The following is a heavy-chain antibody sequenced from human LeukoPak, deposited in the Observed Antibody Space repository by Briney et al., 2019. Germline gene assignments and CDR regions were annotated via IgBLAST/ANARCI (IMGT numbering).Heavy chain of an antibody. D-gene: IGHD3-16*01. CDR3: ARGFWAVDYYGMDV. Sequence: ASVKVSCKASGGTFGSYAMSWVRQAPGQGLEWMGRIIPIPGIANYAQKFQGRVTITADKSTSTAYMELSSLRSEDTAVYYCARGFWAVDYYGMDVWGQGTTVTVSS. V-gene: IGHV1-69*04. J-gene: IGHJ6*02. CDR2: IIPIPGIA. CDR1: GGTFGSYA.